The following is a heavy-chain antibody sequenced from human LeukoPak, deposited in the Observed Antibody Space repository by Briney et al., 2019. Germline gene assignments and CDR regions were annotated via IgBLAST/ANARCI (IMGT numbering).Heavy chain of an antibody. J-gene: IGHJ4*02. Sequence: SVKVSCKASGGTFSSYAISWVRQAPGQGLEWMGRIIPILGIANYAQKFQGRVTITADKSTSTAYMELSSLRPEDTAVYYCARGKGGTPDYWGQGTLVTVSS. CDR3: ARGKGGTPDY. V-gene: IGHV1-69*04. CDR2: IIPILGIA. CDR1: GGTFSSYA. D-gene: IGHD1-26*01.